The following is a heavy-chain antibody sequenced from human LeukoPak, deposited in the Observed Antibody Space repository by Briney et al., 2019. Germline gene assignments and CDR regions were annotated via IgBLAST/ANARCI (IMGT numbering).Heavy chain of an antibody. J-gene: IGHJ6*02. D-gene: IGHD5/OR15-5a*01. Sequence: PSETLSLTCSVSGDSIGSYHWSWIRQPPGKGLEWIGHVHYTWNTKYNPSLTGRVSISLDRSKNQFALSLSSLTAADTAVYYCARVASKGGMDVWGQGTTVMVSS. V-gene: IGHV4-59*01. CDR2: VHYTWNT. CDR3: ARVASKGGMDV. CDR1: GDSIGSYH.